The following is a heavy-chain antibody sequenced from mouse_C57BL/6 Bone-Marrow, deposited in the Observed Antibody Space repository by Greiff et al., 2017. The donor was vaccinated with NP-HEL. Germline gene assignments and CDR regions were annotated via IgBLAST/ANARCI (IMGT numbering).Heavy chain of an antibody. J-gene: IGHJ2*01. Sequence: VQLKESGAELVRPGASVKLSCTASGFNIKDDYMHWVKQRPEQGLEWIGWIDPENGDTEYASKFQGKATITADTSSNTAYLQLSSLTSEDTAVYYCTTSQSYYCDYWGQGTTLTVSS. V-gene: IGHV14-4*01. CDR2: IDPENGDT. CDR3: TTSQSYYCDY. CDR1: GFNIKDDY.